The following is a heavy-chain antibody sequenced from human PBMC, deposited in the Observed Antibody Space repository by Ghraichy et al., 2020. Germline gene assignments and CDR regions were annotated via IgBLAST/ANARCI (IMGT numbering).Heavy chain of an antibody. Sequence: GSLRLSCTASGFIFSSYGMHWVRQAPGKGLEWVAVMWFDGSNQNYGDSVKGRFTISRDNPKNTLYLQMNSLRAEDTAVYYCARDSASSWRSYNGLDVWAKGPRSPSP. V-gene: IGHV3-33*08. CDR3: ARDSASSWRSYNGLDV. CDR2: MWFDGSNQ. CDR1: GFIFSSYG. D-gene: IGHD6-13*01. J-gene: IGHJ6*02.